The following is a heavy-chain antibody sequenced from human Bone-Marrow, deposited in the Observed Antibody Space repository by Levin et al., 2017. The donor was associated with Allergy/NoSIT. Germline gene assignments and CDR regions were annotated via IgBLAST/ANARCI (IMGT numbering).Heavy chain of an antibody. CDR2: IYYSGST. CDR1: GGSISSYY. J-gene: IGHJ3*02. Sequence: SETLSLTCTVSGGSISSYYWSWIRQPPGKGLEWIGYIYYSGSTNYNPSLKSRVTISVDTSKNQFSLKLSSVTAADTAVYYCASHLHCGGDCYDDAFDIWGQGTMVTVSS. V-gene: IGHV4-59*01. D-gene: IGHD2-21*02. CDR3: ASHLHCGGDCYDDAFDI.